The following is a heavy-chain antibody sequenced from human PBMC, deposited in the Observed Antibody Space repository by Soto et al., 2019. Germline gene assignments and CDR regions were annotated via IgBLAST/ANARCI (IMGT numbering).Heavy chain of an antibody. CDR3: AKDRDSSSSNFDY. CDR1: GFTFSSYA. D-gene: IGHD6-6*01. CDR2: ISGSGAST. V-gene: IGHV3-23*01. J-gene: IGHJ4*02. Sequence: GGSLRLSCAASGFTFSSYAVSWVRQAPGKGLEWVSAISGSGASTYYADSVKGRFTISRDTSKNTLYLQMNSLRAEDTAVYYCAKDRDSSSSNFDYWGQGTLVTVSS.